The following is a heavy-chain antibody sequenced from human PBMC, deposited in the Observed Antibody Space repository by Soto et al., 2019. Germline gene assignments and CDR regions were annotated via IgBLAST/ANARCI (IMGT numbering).Heavy chain of an antibody. Sequence: ASVKVSCKASGGTFNIYAISWVRQAPGQGLEWMGGIIPVFGIPSYAQKFRGRVTITADESTDTAYMELSSLRSEDTAVYFCARGPYYDFWKGYSYFDSWGQETLVTVS. CDR1: GGTFNIYA. D-gene: IGHD3-3*01. CDR3: ARGPYYDFWKGYSYFDS. V-gene: IGHV1-69*13. CDR2: IIPVFGIP. J-gene: IGHJ4*02.